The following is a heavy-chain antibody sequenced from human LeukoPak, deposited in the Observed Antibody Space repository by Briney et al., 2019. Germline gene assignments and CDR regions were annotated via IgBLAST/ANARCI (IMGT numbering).Heavy chain of an antibody. J-gene: IGHJ4*02. Sequence: GGSLRLSCAASGFTFSSYAMSWVRQAPGKGLEWVSAISGSGGSTYYADSVKGRFTISRDNSKNTLYLQMNSLRAEGTAVYYCAKDPDDFWSGYYPFDYWGQGTLVTVSS. CDR1: GFTFSSYA. V-gene: IGHV3-23*01. CDR3: AKDPDDFWSGYYPFDY. D-gene: IGHD3-3*01. CDR2: ISGSGGST.